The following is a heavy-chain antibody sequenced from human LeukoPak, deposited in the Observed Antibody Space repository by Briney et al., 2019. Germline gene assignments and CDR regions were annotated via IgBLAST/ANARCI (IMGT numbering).Heavy chain of an antibody. CDR1: GFTFSDYY. CDR2: ISSSGSTI. D-gene: IGHD6-13*01. V-gene: IGHV3-11*01. CDR3: ARDDLETGKNWYSSSWYFGQGTTGGYDY. J-gene: IGHJ4*02. Sequence: PGGSLRLSFAASGFTFSDYYMSWIRQAPGKGLEWVSYISSSGSTIYYADSVKGRFTISRDNAKNSLYLQMNSLRADDTAVYYCARDDLETGKNWYSSSWYFGQGTTGGYDYWGQGTLVTVSS.